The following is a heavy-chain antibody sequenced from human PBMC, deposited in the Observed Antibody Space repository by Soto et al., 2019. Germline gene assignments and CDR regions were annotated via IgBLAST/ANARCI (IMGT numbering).Heavy chain of an antibody. D-gene: IGHD6-19*01. CDR1: GFTFSSYA. CDR3: AKDKVAPGIAVAGTDY. Sequence: QTGWSLRLSCAASGFTFSSYAMSWVRQAPGKGLEWVSAISGSGGSTYYADSVKGRFTISRDNSKNTLYLQMNSLRAEDTAVYYCAKDKVAPGIAVAGTDYWGQGTLVTVSS. J-gene: IGHJ4*02. CDR2: ISGSGGST. V-gene: IGHV3-23*01.